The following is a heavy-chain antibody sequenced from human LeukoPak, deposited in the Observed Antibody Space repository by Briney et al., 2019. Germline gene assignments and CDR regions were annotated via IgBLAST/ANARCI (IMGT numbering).Heavy chain of an antibody. V-gene: IGHV4-59*12. J-gene: IGHJ4*02. Sequence: PSETLSLTCTVSGGSISSYYRSWIRQPPGKGLEWIGYTYYSGSTNYNPSLKSRVTISVDTSKNQFSLKLSSVTAADTAVYYCARDRVVVAAIFDYWGQGTLVTVSS. CDR3: ARDRVVVAAIFDY. CDR1: GGSISSYY. CDR2: TYYSGST. D-gene: IGHD2-15*01.